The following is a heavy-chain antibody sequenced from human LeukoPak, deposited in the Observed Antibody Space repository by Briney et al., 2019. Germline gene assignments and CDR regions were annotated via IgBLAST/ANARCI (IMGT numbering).Heavy chain of an antibody. CDR1: GFTFSSYW. V-gene: IGHV3-74*01. CDR3: ARDQVGATPIDY. J-gene: IGHJ4*02. CDR2: INPDGSAT. D-gene: IGHD1-26*01. Sequence: PGGSLRLSCAASGFTFSSYWMHWVRQAPGKGLVWVSHINPDGSATRYADSVKGRFTIPRDNAENTLYLQMNSLRAEDTAVYYCARDQVGATPIDYWGQGTLVTVSS.